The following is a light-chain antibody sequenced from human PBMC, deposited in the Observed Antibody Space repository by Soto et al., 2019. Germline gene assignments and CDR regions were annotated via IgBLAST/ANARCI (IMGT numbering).Light chain of an antibody. CDR1: QSVTNNY. J-gene: IGKJ1*01. CDR3: QQYCSSPWT. V-gene: IGKV3-20*01. Sequence: EIVLTQSPGTLSLSPGERATLSCRASQSVTNNYLAWYQQKTGQTPRLIVYLASSRAPGIPDRFSGSGSGTHFTLTIRRVEPEDFALYYCQQYCSSPWTFGQGTKVEIK. CDR2: LAS.